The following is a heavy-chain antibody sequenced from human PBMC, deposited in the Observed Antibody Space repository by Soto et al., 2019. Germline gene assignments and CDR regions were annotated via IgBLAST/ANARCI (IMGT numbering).Heavy chain of an antibody. CDR1: GYTFTDYG. J-gene: IGHJ4*02. Sequence: QVQLVQSGAEVKMPGASVKVSCKASGYTFTDYGINWVRQATGQGLEWMGWMNPKSGDTVYAQKFQGRVSMTRATSISTAYMELNRLKSEDTAVDYCARGVDSVVGATVYCGQGTLVTISS. D-gene: IGHD1-26*01. CDR2: MNPKSGDT. V-gene: IGHV1-8*01. CDR3: ARGVDSVVGATVY.